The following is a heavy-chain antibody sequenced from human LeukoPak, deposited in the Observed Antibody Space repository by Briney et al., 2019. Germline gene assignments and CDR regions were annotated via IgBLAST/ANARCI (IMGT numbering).Heavy chain of an antibody. Sequence: SETLSLTCTVSDDSISSYYWSWIRQSPGKGLEWIGYVFYTGSTNYNPSLKSRVTISIDTSKKQFSLRLSSVTAADTAVYYCARGANGGGYNLDYWGQGSLGTVSS. J-gene: IGHJ4*02. CDR3: ARGANGGGYNLDY. D-gene: IGHD5-24*01. CDR2: VFYTGST. CDR1: DDSISSYY. V-gene: IGHV4-59*01.